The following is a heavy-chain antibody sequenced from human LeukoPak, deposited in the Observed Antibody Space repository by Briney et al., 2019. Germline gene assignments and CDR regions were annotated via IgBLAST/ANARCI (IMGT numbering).Heavy chain of an antibody. CDR3: ARDRSVGAPDDAFDI. D-gene: IGHD1-26*01. J-gene: IGHJ3*02. CDR2: INPNSSGT. V-gene: IGHV1-2*02. Sequence: ASVKVSSKASGYTFTGYFMCWGRQAPGRGRGWMGWINPNSSGTNYAQRFQGRVTMTRDTSISTGYMELNRLKSDDTAIYYCARDRSVGAPDDAFDIWGPGTMVTVSS. CDR1: GYTFTGYF.